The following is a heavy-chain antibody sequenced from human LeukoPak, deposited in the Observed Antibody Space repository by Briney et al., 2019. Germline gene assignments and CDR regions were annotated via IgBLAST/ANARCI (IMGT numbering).Heavy chain of an antibody. CDR1: GYTFTGYY. CDR3: ARDAGTTGPIDY. Sequence: ASMKISCKASGYTFTGYYMHWVRHAPGQGLEWMGWINPNSGGANYAHKFQGRLTTTRATSISTAYMELSRLRSDDTAVYYCARDAGTTGPIDYWGQGTLVTVSS. V-gene: IGHV1-2*07. D-gene: IGHD1-7*01. CDR2: INPNSGGA. J-gene: IGHJ4*02.